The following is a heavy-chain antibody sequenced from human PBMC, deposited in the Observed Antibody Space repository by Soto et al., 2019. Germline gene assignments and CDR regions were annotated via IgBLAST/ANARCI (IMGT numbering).Heavy chain of an antibody. V-gene: IGHV1-46*03. J-gene: IGHJ4*02. CDR3: ARGVTRIAPFDY. CDR1: GYTFSSYY. CDR2: INPSGGST. D-gene: IGHD6-13*01. Sequence: ASVKVSCKASGYTFSSYYMNWVRQAPGQGLEWMGIINPSGGSTSYAQKFQGRVTMTRDTSTSTVYMELSSLRSEDTAVYYCARGVTRIAPFDYWGQGTLVTVSS.